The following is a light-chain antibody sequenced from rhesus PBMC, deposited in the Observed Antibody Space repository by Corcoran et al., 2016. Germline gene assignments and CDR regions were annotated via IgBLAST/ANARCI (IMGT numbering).Light chain of an antibody. CDR1: SSDIGGYDR. CDR2: EVS. V-gene: IGLV2-13*03. J-gene: IGLJ1*01. CDR3: NSYAGTTVFYV. Sequence: QAAPTQSPSVSGSPGQSVTISCTGTSSDIGGYDRVSWYQQHPGKAPQLIIYEVSTRPSGVSDRFSGSKSGNTASLTISGLQAEDEADYYCNSYAGTTVFYVFGVGTRLTVL.